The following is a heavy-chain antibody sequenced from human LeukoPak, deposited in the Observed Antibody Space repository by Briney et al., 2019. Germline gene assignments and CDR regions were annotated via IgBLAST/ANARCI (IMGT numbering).Heavy chain of an antibody. Sequence: PGGSLRLSCAASGFTFSSYAMSWVRQAPGKGLEGVSAISGSGGSTYYADSVKGRFTISRDNSKNTLYLQMNSLRAEDTAVYYCAKVGLEGATIPSYFDYWGQGTLVTVSS. CDR1: GFTFSSYA. CDR2: ISGSGGST. D-gene: IGHD5-24*01. V-gene: IGHV3-23*01. J-gene: IGHJ4*02. CDR3: AKVGLEGATIPSYFDY.